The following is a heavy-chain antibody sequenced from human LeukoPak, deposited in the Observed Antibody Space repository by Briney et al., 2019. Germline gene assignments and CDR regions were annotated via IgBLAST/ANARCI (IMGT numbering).Heavy chain of an antibody. D-gene: IGHD3-22*01. V-gene: IGHV5-51*01. CDR1: GYSFTSYW. CDR2: IYPGDSDT. J-gene: IGHJ4*02. Sequence: GESLKIPCKGSGYSFTSYWIGWVRQMPGKGLEWMGIIYPGDSDTRYSPSFQGQVTISADKSISTAYLQWSSLKASDTAMYYCARRAYYYDSSGYYSGYFDYWGQGTLVTVSS. CDR3: ARRAYYYDSSGYYSGYFDY.